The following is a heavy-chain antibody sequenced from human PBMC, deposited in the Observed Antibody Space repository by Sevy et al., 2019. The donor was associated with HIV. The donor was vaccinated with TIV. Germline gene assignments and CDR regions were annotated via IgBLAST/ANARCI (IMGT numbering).Heavy chain of an antibody. Sequence: GGSLRLSCTASGFTFGDYAMSWFRQAPGKGLEWVGFIRSKAYGGTTEYAASVKGRFTISRDDSKSIVYLQMNSLKTEDTAVYYCTRALAAAPSGSYDYYYGMDVWGQGTTVTVSS. CDR2: IRSKAYGGTT. V-gene: IGHV3-49*03. J-gene: IGHJ6*02. CDR1: GFTFGDYA. CDR3: TRALAAAPSGSYDYYYGMDV. D-gene: IGHD6-13*01.